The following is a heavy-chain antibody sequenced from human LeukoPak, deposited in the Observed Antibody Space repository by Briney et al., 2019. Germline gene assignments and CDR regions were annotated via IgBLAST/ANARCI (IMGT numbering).Heavy chain of an antibody. J-gene: IGHJ5*02. Sequence: GGSLRLSCAASGFTFDVYAMHWVRQAPGKGLEWVSGISWNSGSIGYADSVKGRFTISRDNAKNSLYLQMNSLRAEDTALYYCARGYISGNQYNWFDPWGQGTLVTVSS. CDR2: ISWNSGSI. CDR3: ARGYISGNQYNWFDP. V-gene: IGHV3-9*01. CDR1: GFTFDVYA. D-gene: IGHD4-23*01.